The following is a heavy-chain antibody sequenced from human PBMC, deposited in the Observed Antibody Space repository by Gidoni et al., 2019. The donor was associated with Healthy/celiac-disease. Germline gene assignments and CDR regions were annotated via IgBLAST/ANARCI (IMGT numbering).Heavy chain of an antibody. J-gene: IGHJ4*02. Sequence: QVQLVQSGAEVKKPGASVKVSCKASGYTFTSYGISWVRQAPGQGLEWMGWISAYNGNTNYAQKLQGRVTMTTDTSTSTAYMELRSLRSDDTAVYYCARLYYDYVWGSYPSPPHFDYWGQGTLVTVSS. CDR2: ISAYNGNT. CDR1: GYTFTSYG. D-gene: IGHD3-16*02. V-gene: IGHV1-18*04. CDR3: ARLYYDYVWGSYPSPPHFDY.